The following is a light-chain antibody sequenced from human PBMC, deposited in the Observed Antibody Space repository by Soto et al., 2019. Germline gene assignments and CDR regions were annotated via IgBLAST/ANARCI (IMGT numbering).Light chain of an antibody. CDR2: WAS. CDR1: QNILYNSNNKNY. J-gene: IGKJ2*02. CDR3: QQYYSIPRT. Sequence: DIVMTQSPDSLAVSLGERATINCKSSQNILYNSNNKNYLAWYQQKPGQPPKLLIYWASTRESGVPDRFSGSGSGTDFTLTISSLQAEDVAVYYRQQYYSIPRTFGQGTKLEIK. V-gene: IGKV4-1*01.